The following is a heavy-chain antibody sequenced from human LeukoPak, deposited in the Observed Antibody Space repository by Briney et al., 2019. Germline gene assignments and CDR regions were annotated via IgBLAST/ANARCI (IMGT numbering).Heavy chain of an antibody. V-gene: IGHV4-34*01. CDR1: GGSFSGYY. D-gene: IGHD6-19*01. CDR3: ARRYSSGWYYFDY. CDR2: IDHSGST. Sequence: SETLSLTCAVYGGSFSGYYWNWIRQSPGKGLEWIGEIDHSGSTNYNPSLKSRVTLSVDTFKSQLSLKLSSVTAADTAVYYCARRYSSGWYYFDYWGQGILVTVSS. J-gene: IGHJ4*02.